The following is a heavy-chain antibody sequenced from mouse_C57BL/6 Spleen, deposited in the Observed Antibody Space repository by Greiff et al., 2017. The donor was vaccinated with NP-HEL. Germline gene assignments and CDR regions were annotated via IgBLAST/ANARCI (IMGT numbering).Heavy chain of an antibody. V-gene: IGHV1-69*01. CDR1: GYTFTSYW. CDR2: IDPSDSYT. CDR3: ARSGYRYYAMDY. J-gene: IGHJ4*01. Sequence: QVQLQQPGAELVMPGASVKLSCKASGYTFTSYWMHWVKQRPGQGLEWIGEIDPSDSYTNYNQKFKGKSTLTVDKSSSTAYMQLSSLTSEDSAVYYCARSGYRYYAMDYWGQGTSVTVSS. D-gene: IGHD3-1*01.